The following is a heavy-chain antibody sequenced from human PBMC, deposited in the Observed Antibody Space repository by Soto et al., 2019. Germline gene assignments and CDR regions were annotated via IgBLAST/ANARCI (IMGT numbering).Heavy chain of an antibody. J-gene: IGHJ5*02. D-gene: IGHD2-8*02. CDR1: GFMFGAHW. Sequence: EVQLVEAGGGLVRPGGSLKLSCAASGFMFGAHWMHWVRQGPDKGLVFVARINLDGTKTNYADFVEGRFTISRDNAKNTLYLEMNILRGDDTVVYFCARELVHGYLDRWGQGDRVNVSS. CDR3: ARELVHGYLDR. V-gene: IGHV3-74*01. CDR2: INLDGTKT.